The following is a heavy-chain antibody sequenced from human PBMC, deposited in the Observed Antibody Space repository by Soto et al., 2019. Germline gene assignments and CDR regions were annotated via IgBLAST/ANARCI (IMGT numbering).Heavy chain of an antibody. CDR3: AGYCSSTSCYLNWFDP. V-gene: IGHV3-48*03. CDR2: ISSSGSTI. CDR1: GFTFSSYE. Sequence: GGSLRLSCAASGFTFSSYEMNWVRQAPGKGLEWVSYISSSGSTIYYADSVKGRFTISRDNAKNSLYLQMNSLRAEDTAVYYCAGYCSSTSCYLNWFDPWGQGTLVTVS. D-gene: IGHD2-2*01. J-gene: IGHJ5*02.